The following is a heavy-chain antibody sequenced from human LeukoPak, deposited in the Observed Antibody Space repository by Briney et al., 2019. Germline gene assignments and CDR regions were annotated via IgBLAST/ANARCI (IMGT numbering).Heavy chain of an antibody. D-gene: IGHD4-23*01. CDR3: ASTYGGNFDAFDI. Sequence: GGSLRLSCAASGFTFSNYGMHWVRQAPGKGLEWVAVISYDGSNKYYADSVKGRFTISRDNSKNTLYLQMNSLRAEDTAVYYCASTYGGNFDAFDIWGQGTMVTVSS. J-gene: IGHJ3*02. CDR2: ISYDGSNK. CDR1: GFTFSNYG. V-gene: IGHV3-30*03.